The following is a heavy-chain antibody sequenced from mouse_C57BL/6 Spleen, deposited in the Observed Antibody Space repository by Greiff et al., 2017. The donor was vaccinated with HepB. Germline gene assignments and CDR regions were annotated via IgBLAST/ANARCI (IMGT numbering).Heavy chain of an antibody. CDR1: GYTFTSYW. J-gene: IGHJ4*01. Sequence: VQLQQPGAELVKPGASVKLSCKASGYTFTSYWMHWVKQRPGQGLEWIGMIHPNSGSTNYNEKFKSKATLTVDKSSSTAYMQLSSLTSEDSAVYYCARVPCYYYGSSLYAMDYWGQGTSVTVSS. D-gene: IGHD1-1*01. CDR2: IHPNSGST. CDR3: ARVPCYYYGSSLYAMDY. V-gene: IGHV1-64*01.